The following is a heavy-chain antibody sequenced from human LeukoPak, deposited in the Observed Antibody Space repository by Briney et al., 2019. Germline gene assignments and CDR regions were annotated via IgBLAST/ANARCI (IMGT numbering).Heavy chain of an antibody. CDR2: ISGSGGST. J-gene: IGHJ4*02. Sequence: AGGPLRLSCAASELTFSGYPRSWFRQTPGKGLEWVSAISGSGGSTYYADSVKGRFTISRDNSKNTLYLQMNSLRAEDTAVYYCAKKVYYDSSGYIDYWGQGTLVTVSS. CDR3: AKKVYYDSSGYIDY. D-gene: IGHD3-22*01. CDR1: ELTFSGYP. V-gene: IGHV3-23*01.